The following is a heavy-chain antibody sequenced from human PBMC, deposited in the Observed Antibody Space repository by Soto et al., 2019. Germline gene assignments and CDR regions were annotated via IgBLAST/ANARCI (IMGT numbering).Heavy chain of an antibody. CDR3: TTGPLWYGDYDRWVFDY. V-gene: IGHV3-15*07. CDR2: IKSKTDGGTT. D-gene: IGHD4-17*01. CDR1: GFTFSNAW. J-gene: IGHJ4*02. Sequence: GGSLRLSCAASGFTFSNAWMNWVRQAPGKGLEWVGRIKSKTDGGTTDYAAPVKGRFTISRDDSKNTLYLQMNSLKTEDTAVYYCTTGPLWYGDYDRWVFDYWGQGALVTVSS.